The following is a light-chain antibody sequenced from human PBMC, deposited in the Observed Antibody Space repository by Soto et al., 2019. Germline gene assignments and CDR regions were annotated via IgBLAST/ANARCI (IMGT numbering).Light chain of an antibody. Sequence: DIQMTQSPSSLSAFLGDRVTITCRASQGISDYLVWYQQKPGKVPKLLIYAASTLQSGVPPRFSGTGSGTDFTLPISSLQPEDVATSYRQTYYSAPFTFGPGTKVDIK. CDR3: QTYYSAPFT. V-gene: IGKV1-27*01. CDR1: QGISDY. J-gene: IGKJ3*01. CDR2: AAS.